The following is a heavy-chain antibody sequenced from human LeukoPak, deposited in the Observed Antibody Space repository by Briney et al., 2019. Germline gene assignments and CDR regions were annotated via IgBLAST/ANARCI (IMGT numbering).Heavy chain of an antibody. V-gene: IGHV3-7*02. J-gene: IGHJ4*02. CDR3: ARHVIAARVFVY. CDR2: IRHDGSET. D-gene: IGHD2-15*01. Sequence: GGSLRLSCAASGFTFNSYWMSWVRQAPGKGLEWLASIRHDGSETYYEDSVKGRFTISRDNAKNSLYLQMNSLRAEDTAVYYCARHVIAARVFVYWGQGTLVTVSS. CDR1: GFTFNSYW.